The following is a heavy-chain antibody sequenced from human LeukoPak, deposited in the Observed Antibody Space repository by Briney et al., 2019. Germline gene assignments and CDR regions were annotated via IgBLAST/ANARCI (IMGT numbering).Heavy chain of an antibody. CDR3: AREMRGPYYYGMDV. J-gene: IGHJ6*02. Sequence: GGSLRLSCAASGFTVSSNYMSWVRQAPGKGLEWVSVIYSGGSTCYADSVKGRFTISRDNSKNTLYLQMNSLRAEDTAVYYCAREMRGPYYYGMDVWGQGTTVTVSS. V-gene: IGHV3-66*01. CDR2: IYSGGST. CDR1: GFTVSSNY.